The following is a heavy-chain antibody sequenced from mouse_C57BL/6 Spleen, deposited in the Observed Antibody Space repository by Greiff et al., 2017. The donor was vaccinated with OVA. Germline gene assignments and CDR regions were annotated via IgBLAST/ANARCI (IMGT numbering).Heavy chain of an antibody. J-gene: IGHJ4*01. Sequence: QVQLKQSGAELVKPGASVKLSCKASGYTFTSYWMHWVKQRPGRGLEWIGRIDPNSGGTKYNEKFKSKATLTVDKPSSTAYMQLSSLTSEDSAVYYCAREGEFITTVVAPYYYAMDYWGQGTSVTVSS. CDR2: IDPNSGGT. CDR3: AREGEFITTVVAPYYYAMDY. V-gene: IGHV1-72*01. CDR1: GYTFTSYW. D-gene: IGHD1-1*01.